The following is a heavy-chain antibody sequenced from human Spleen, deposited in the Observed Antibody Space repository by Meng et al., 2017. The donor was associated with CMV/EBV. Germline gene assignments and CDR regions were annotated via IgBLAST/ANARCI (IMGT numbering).Heavy chain of an antibody. CDR3: ARGYSWATVTYGDWFDP. D-gene: IGHD4-17*01. CDR2: INHSGST. V-gene: IGHV4-34*01. CDR1: GGSFSGYY. J-gene: IGHJ5*02. Sequence: SETLSLTCAVYGGSFSGYYWSWIRQPLGKGLEWIGEINHSGSTNYNPSLKSRVTISVDTSKNQFSLKLSSVTAADTAVYYCARGYSWATVTYGDWFDPWGQGTLVTVSS.